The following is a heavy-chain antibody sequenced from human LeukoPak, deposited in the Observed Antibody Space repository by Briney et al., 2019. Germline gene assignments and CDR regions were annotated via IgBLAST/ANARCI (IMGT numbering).Heavy chain of an antibody. CDR2: IIPIYPTT. CDR1: GGTFNSFT. V-gene: IGHV1-69*13. D-gene: IGHD3-3*01. CDR3: ARTSFPLLEWTTSIPFDV. J-gene: IGHJ3*01. Sequence: SVKVSCKASGGTFNSFTLSWVRQAPGQGLEWMGGIIPIYPTTDYAQKFQGRVTIRADESTGTVSIELSNLRSEDTAVYYCARTSFPLLEWTTSIPFDVWGQGTLVIVSS.